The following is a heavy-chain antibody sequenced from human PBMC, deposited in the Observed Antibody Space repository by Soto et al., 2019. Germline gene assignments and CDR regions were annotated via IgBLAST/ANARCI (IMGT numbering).Heavy chain of an antibody. Sequence: SETLSLTCTFSGGSISSYYWSWIRQPPGRGLEWIEYIYYSGSTSYNPSLKSRVTISVDTSKNQFSLKLSSVTAADTAVYYCAREEAGSWFDCWDQGTLVPISS. CDR1: GGSISSYY. D-gene: IGHD6-13*01. J-gene: IGHJ4*02. CDR3: AREEAGSWFDC. CDR2: IYYSGST. V-gene: IGHV4-59*01.